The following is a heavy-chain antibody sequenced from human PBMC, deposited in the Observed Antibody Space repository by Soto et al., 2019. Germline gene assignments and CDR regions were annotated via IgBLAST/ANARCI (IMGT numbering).Heavy chain of an antibody. Sequence: PGGSLRLSCAASGFTFSSYAMHWVRQAPGKGLEWVAVISYDGSNKYYADSVKGRFTISRDNSKNTLYLQMNSLRAEDTAVYYCASPEQWGYGRVDYWGQGTLVTVSS. V-gene: IGHV3-30-3*01. CDR1: GFTFSSYA. D-gene: IGHD6-19*01. J-gene: IGHJ4*02. CDR3: ASPEQWGYGRVDY. CDR2: ISYDGSNK.